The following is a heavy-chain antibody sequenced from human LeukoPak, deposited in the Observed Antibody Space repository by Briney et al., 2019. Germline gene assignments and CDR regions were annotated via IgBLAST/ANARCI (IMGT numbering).Heavy chain of an antibody. CDR1: GFTFSSYE. CDR3: AREDGGDTFDI. Sequence: PGGSLRLSCAASGFTFSSYEMNWVRQAPGKGLEWVSYTSASASSIYYADSVEGGFTISRDNAKNSLYLQMNSLRAEDTAVYYCAREDGGDTFDIWGQGTMVTVSS. V-gene: IGHV3-48*03. CDR2: TSASASSI. J-gene: IGHJ3*02. D-gene: IGHD2-15*01.